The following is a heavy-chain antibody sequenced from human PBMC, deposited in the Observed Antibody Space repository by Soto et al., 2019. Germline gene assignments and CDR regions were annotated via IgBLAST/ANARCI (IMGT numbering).Heavy chain of an antibody. CDR2: ISGSGGST. Sequence: EVQVLESGGGLVQPGGSLRLSCVASGFTYSSYAMSWVRQSPGKGLEWVSGISGSGGSTYYADSVKGRFTISRDNSKNTMYLQMNSLRAEDTAVYYCARGGSQCCVGNCYYYWGQGTLVTVSS. CDR3: ARGGSQCCVGNCYYY. V-gene: IGHV3-23*01. CDR1: GFTYSSYA. J-gene: IGHJ4*02. D-gene: IGHD2-15*01.